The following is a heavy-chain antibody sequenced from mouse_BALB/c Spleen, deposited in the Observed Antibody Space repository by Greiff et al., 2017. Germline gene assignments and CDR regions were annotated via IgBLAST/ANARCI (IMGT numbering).Heavy chain of an antibody. D-gene: IGHD2-10*02. V-gene: IGHV8-12*01. CDR2: IYWDDDK. CDR1: GFSLSTSGMG. CDR3: AREASYGTSFAY. J-gene: IGHJ3*01. Sequence: QVTLKVSGPGILQPSQTLSLTCSFSGFSLSTSGMGVSWIRQPSGKGLEWLAHIYWDDDKRYNPSLKSRLTISKDTSRNQVFLKITSVDTADTATYYCAREASYGTSFAYWGQGTLVTVSA.